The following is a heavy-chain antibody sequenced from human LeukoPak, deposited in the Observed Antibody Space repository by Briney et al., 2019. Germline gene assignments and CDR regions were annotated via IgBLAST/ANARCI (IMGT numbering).Heavy chain of an antibody. CDR2: ISAYNGNT. V-gene: IGHV1-18*01. CDR3: ATVLVLRYFDWEDY. J-gene: IGHJ4*02. D-gene: IGHD3-9*01. CDR1: GYTFTSYG. Sequence: ASVKVSCKASGYTFTSYGISWVRQAPGQGLEWMGWISAYNGNTNYAQKLQGRVTMTTDTSTSTAYMELRSLRSEDTAVYFCATVLVLRYFDWEDYWGQGTLVTVSS.